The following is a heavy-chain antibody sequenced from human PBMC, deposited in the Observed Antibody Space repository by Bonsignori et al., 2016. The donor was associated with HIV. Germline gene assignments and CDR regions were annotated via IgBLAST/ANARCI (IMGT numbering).Heavy chain of an antibody. D-gene: IGHD1-26*01. CDR2: ISTRNS. J-gene: IGHJ6*03. V-gene: IGHV3-48*01. Sequence: QLVESGGGLLQPGGSLRLSCAASGFTFSSYGLNWVRQAPGKGLEWVSYISTRNSYYADSVKGRFTISRDEAKKSLYLEMNSLRAEDTAVYYCAREADSGSYEGSFYYYMDVRG. CDR3: AREADSGSYEGSFYYYMDV. CDR1: GFTFSSYG.